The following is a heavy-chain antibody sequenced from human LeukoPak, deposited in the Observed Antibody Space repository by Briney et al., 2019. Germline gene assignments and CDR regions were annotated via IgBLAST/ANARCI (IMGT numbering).Heavy chain of an antibody. Sequence: KAGGSLRLSCAASGFTFSSYSMNWVRQAPGKGLEWVSSISSSSSYIYYADSVKGRFTISRDNAKNSLYLQTNSLRAEDTAVYYCARGYGYFDYWGQGTLVTVSS. J-gene: IGHJ4*02. CDR1: GFTFSSYS. V-gene: IGHV3-21*01. CDR2: ISSSSSYI. D-gene: IGHD4-17*01. CDR3: ARGYGYFDY.